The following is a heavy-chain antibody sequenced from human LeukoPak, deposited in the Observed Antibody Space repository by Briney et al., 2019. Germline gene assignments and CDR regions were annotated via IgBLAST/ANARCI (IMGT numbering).Heavy chain of an antibody. CDR2: ISGSGGST. V-gene: IGHV3-23*01. D-gene: IGHD3-22*01. CDR1: GFTFSSYA. J-gene: IGHJ3*02. CDR3: AAGSGYVVAFDI. Sequence: GGSLRLSCAASGFTFSSYAMSWVRQAPGKGLEWVSAISGSGGSTYYADSVKGRFTISRDNSENTLYLQMNSLRAEDTAVYYCAAGSGYVVAFDIWGQGTMVTVSS.